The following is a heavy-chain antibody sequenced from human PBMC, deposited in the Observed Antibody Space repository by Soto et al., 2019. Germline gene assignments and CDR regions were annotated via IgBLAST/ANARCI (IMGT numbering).Heavy chain of an antibody. CDR3: ASCERFPRVGVDYYALDV. CDR1: GFTVNRND. J-gene: IGHJ6*02. Sequence: QVHLVESEGGVVQPGGSLRLSCAASGFTVNRNDMYWVRQAPGKGLEWVAVMSFDGNHQHYADSVKGRFTISRDNSKNTLSLEMNSLRRDDTAVYYCASCERFPRVGVDYYALDVWGQGTTVIVSS. D-gene: IGHD3-3*01. V-gene: IGHV3-30*03. CDR2: MSFDGNHQ.